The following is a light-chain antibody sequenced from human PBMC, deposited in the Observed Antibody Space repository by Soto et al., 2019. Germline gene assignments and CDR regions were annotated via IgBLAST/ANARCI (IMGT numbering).Light chain of an antibody. CDR2: DVS. V-gene: IGLV2-14*01. CDR3: SSYTSSTTLHV. Sequence: QSALTQPASVSGSPGQSITISCTGTGSDVGGYNYVSWYQHHPGKAPKLMIFDVSNRPSGVSDRFSGSKSGNTASLTISGLQAEDEADYYCSSYTSSTTLHVFGTGTKVTVL. J-gene: IGLJ1*01. CDR1: GSDVGGYNY.